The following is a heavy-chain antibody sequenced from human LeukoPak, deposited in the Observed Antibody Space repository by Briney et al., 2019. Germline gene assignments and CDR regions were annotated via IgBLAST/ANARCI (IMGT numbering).Heavy chain of an antibody. D-gene: IGHD2/OR15-2a*01. V-gene: IGHV3-74*01. CDR2: IASDGSST. CDR1: GFTFSSYW. J-gene: IGHJ4*02. CDR3: ARDLSSDY. Sequence: GGSLRLSCAASGFTFSSYWMNWVRQAPGKGLVWVSRIASDGSSTTYADSVKGRFSISRDNAKNTVYLQMNSLRVEGTAVYYCARDLSSDYWGQGTQVTVSS.